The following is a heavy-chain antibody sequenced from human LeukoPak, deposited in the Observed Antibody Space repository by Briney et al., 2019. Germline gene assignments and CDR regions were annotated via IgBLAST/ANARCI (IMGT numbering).Heavy chain of an antibody. CDR2: ISAYNGNT. Sequence: ASVKVSCKASGYTFTSYGISWVRQAPGQGLEWMGWISAYNGNTNYAQKLQGKVTMTTDTSTSTAYMELRSLRSDDTAVYYCARDGGSYYYYGMDVWGQGTTVTVSS. CDR1: GYTFTSYG. CDR3: ARDGGSYYYYGMDV. V-gene: IGHV1-18*01. J-gene: IGHJ6*02. D-gene: IGHD3-16*01.